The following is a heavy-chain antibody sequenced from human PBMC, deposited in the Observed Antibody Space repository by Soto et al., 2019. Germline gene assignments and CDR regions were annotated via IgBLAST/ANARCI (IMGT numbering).Heavy chain of an antibody. Sequence: GGSLRLSCAASGFTFSSYSMSWVRQAPGKGLEWVSSISSSSSYIYYADSVKGRFTISRDNAKNSLYLQMNSLRAEDTAVYYVAKFAIFGGVNPHPFDYWGQGTLVPFSP. D-gene: IGHD3-3*01. J-gene: IGHJ4*02. V-gene: IGHV3-21*01. CDR2: ISSSSSYI. CDR3: AKFAIFGGVNPHPFDY. CDR1: GFTFSSYS.